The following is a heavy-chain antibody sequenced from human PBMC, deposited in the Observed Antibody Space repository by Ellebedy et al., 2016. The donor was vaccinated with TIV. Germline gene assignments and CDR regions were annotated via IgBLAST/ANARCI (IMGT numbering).Heavy chain of an antibody. CDR3: ARGVVPAATYYGMDV. CDR2: ISYDGSNK. V-gene: IGHV3-30*03. J-gene: IGHJ6*02. Sequence: GESLKISCAASGFTFSSYGMHWVRQAPGKGLEWVAVISYDGSNKYYADSVKGRFTISRDNSKNTLYLQMNSLRAEDTAVYYCARGVVPAATYYGMDVWGQGTTVTVSS. D-gene: IGHD2-2*01. CDR1: GFTFSSYG.